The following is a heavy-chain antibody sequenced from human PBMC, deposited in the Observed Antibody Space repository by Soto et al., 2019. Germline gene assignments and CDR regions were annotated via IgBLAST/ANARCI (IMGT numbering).Heavy chain of an antibody. CDR3: ARAGGYSVGRPRDS. Sequence: QVQLVESGGGVVQPGRSLRLSCAASGFTSSDYAIHWVRQAPGKGLEWVAAISSDGTNKYYSDSVKGRFTISRDNSRNTLDLQMNSLRVEDRAVYYCARAGGYSVGRPRDSWGQGTLLPVSS. CDR1: GFTSSDYA. CDR2: ISSDGTNK. V-gene: IGHV3-30-3*01. J-gene: IGHJ4*02. D-gene: IGHD5-18*01.